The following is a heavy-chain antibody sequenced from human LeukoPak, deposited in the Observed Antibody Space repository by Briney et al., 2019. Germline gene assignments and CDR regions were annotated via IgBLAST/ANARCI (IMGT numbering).Heavy chain of an antibody. D-gene: IGHD6-13*01. J-gene: IGHJ6*03. CDR3: AARGGYSSSWPHDYYYYYYMDV. CDR1: GGSISSYY. Sequence: PSETLSLTCTVSGGSISSYYWSWIRQPPGKGLEWIGYVYYSGSTNYNPSLNSPVTISVDTSKNQFSLKLSSVTAADKAVYYCAARGGYSSSWPHDYYYYYYMDVWGKGTTVTISS. V-gene: IGHV4-59*01. CDR2: VYYSGST.